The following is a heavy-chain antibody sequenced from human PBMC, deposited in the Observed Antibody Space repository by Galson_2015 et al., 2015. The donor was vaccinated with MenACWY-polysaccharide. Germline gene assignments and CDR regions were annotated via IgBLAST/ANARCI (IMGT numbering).Heavy chain of an antibody. J-gene: IGHJ4*02. Sequence: SLRLSCAASGFTFSDYAMRWVRQAPGKGLQWVSSIISSGASTYYTDSVKGRFTISRDNSKSTLYLQMNSLRVDDTALYFCTKKRDATSRAFGSWGQGTLVTVSS. CDR3: TKKRDATSRAFGS. V-gene: IGHV3-23*01. D-gene: IGHD2-15*01. CDR2: IISSGAST. CDR1: GFTFSDYA.